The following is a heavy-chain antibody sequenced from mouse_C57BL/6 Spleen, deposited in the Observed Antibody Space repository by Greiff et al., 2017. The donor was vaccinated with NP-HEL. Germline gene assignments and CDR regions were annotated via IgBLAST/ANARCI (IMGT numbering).Heavy chain of an antibody. D-gene: IGHD3-2*02. CDR3: TTTAQASYYFDY. V-gene: IGHV1-15*01. J-gene: IGHJ2*01. CDR2: IDPETGGT. Sequence: QVQLKQSGAELVRPGASVTLSCKASGYTFTDYEMHWVKQTPVHGLEWIGAIDPETGGTAYNQKFKGKAILTADKSSSTAYMELRSLTSEDSAVYYCTTTAQASYYFDYWGQGTTLTVSS. CDR1: GYTFTDYE.